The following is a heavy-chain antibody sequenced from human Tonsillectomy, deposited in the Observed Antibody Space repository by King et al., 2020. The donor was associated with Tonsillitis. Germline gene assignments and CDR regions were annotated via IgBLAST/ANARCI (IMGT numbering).Heavy chain of an antibody. CDR3: TTAPHYYGSGSSLADY. J-gene: IGHJ4*02. V-gene: IGHV3-15*01. CDR1: GFTFSNAW. D-gene: IGHD3-10*01. CDR2: IKSKIDGGAT. Sequence: VQLVESGGGFVKPGGSLRLSCEGSGFTFSNAWMSWVRHAPGKGLEWVGRIKSKIDGGATDYAAPVKGRFTISRDDLENTVSLQMSGLTTEDSAVYYCTTAPHYYGSGSSLADYWGRGPRVTVSS.